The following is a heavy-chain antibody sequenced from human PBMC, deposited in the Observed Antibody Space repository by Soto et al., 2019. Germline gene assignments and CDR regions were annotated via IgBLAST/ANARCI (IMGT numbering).Heavy chain of an antibody. CDR3: AQSVAGAYYYYMDV. CDR2: IYWDDDK. J-gene: IGHJ6*03. D-gene: IGHD6-19*01. CDR1: GFSLSTSGVG. V-gene: IGHV2-5*02. Sequence: QITLKESGPPLVNPTQTLTLTCTFSGFSLSTSGVGVGWIRHPPGKALEWLALIYWDDDKRYSPSLKSRLTITKDTSKNQVVLTMTNMDPVDTATYYCAQSVAGAYYYYMDVWGKGTTVTVSS.